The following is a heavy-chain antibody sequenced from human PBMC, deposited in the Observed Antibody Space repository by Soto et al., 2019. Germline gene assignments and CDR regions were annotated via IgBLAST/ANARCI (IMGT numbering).Heavy chain of an antibody. CDR2: LYDVDGT. CDR3: ATWHEREHAYDV. Sequence: DVQLVESGGGLIQPGESLRLSCAAFGLTVSGKKYVAWVRQAPGKGLEWVSALYDVDGTYYADSLKGRFTTSTDSSQTTVYLQMNDLRPDDTAVYYCATWHEREHAYDVWGQGTTVTVSS. V-gene: IGHV3-53*01. CDR1: GLTVSGKKY. J-gene: IGHJ3*01. D-gene: IGHD1-1*01.